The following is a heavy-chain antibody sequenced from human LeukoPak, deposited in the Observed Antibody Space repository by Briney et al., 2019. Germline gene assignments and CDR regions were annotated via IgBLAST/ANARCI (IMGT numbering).Heavy chain of an antibody. CDR3: ASGYSPWLPPT. D-gene: IGHD5-18*01. J-gene: IGHJ5*02. Sequence: PGGSLRLSCAASGFTFDDYGMSWVRQAPGKGLEWVAVISNDGGNKYFADSVKGRFTISRDNSKNTLYLHLNSLRVEDTAVYYCASGYSPWLPPTWGQGTLVTVSS. CDR2: ISNDGGNK. CDR1: GFTFDDYG. V-gene: IGHV3-30*03.